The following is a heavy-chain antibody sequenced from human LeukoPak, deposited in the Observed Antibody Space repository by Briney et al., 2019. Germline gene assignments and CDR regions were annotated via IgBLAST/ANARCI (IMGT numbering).Heavy chain of an antibody. V-gene: IGHV1-2*02. J-gene: IGHJ5*02. CDR1: GYAFTGYY. CDR3: VVPGSDCTNDVCSP. D-gene: IGHD2-8*01. Sequence: EASVKVSCKASGYAFTGYYMHWVRQAPGQGLEWMGWINPNSGGTNYAQKFQGRVTMTRDTSISTAYMELSRLRSDDTAVYYCVVPGSDCTNDVCSPWGQGTLVTVSS. CDR2: INPNSGGT.